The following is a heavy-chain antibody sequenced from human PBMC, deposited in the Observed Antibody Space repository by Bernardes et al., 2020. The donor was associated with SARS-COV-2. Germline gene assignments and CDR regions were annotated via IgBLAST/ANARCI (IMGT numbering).Heavy chain of an antibody. CDR1: GGSFSSFY. D-gene: IGHD3-10*01. Sequence: SETLSLTCTVSGGSFSSFYWSWIRQPPGKGLEWMGYIYDTGRTNYNPSLESRVTISADTSKNQFSLKVKSVTAADTAVYYCAGAPMGEGGSFYNSYAMDVWGQGTTVTVSS. CDR2: IYDTGRT. J-gene: IGHJ6*02. CDR3: AGAPMGEGGSFYNSYAMDV. V-gene: IGHV4-59*01.